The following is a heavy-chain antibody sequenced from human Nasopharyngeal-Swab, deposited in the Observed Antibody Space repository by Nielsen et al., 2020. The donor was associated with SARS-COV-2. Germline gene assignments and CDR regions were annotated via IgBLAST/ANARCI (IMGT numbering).Heavy chain of an antibody. Sequence: ETLSLTCAASGFTFSSYSMNWVRQAPGKGLEWVSYISSSSSTIYYADSVKGRFTISRDNAKNSLYLQMNSLRDEDTAVYYCARDQGLRYYYDSSGCLDYWGQGTLVTVSS. J-gene: IGHJ4*02. CDR2: ISSSSSTI. CDR1: GFTFSSYS. V-gene: IGHV3-48*02. D-gene: IGHD3-22*01. CDR3: ARDQGLRYYYDSSGCLDY.